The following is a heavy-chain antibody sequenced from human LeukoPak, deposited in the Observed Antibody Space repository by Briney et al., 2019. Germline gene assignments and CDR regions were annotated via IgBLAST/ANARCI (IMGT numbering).Heavy chain of an antibody. J-gene: IGHJ6*02. CDR3: ARNRGWYATDF. CDR2: VHYSGSA. Sequence: PSETLSLTCSVSGGSVRSEISHWSRIRQPPGKGLEWIAYVHYSGSASYNPSLESRVTISLDKSQNQFSLELTSVTAADTAVYYCARNRGWYATDFLGQGAAVTVSS. D-gene: IGHD3-22*01. CDR1: GGSVRSEISH. V-gene: IGHV4-61*01.